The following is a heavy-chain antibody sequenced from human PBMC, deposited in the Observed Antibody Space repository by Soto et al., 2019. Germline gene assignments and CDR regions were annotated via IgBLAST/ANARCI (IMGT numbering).Heavy chain of an antibody. CDR2: IWYDGSNK. V-gene: IGHV3-33*01. CDR3: ARGYYGSDYNWFDP. D-gene: IGHD3-10*01. J-gene: IGHJ5*02. Sequence: GGSLRLSCAASGFTFRSYGMHWVRQAPGKGLEWVAVIWYDGSNKYYADSVKGRFTISRDNSKNTLCLQMNSLRAEDTAVYYCARGYYGSDYNWFDPWGQGTLVTVSS. CDR1: GFTFRSYG.